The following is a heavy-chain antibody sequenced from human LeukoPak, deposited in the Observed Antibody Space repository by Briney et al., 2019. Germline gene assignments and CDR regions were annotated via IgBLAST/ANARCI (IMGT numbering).Heavy chain of an antibody. Sequence: GGSLRLSCAASGFTFSDYYMSWIRQAPGKGLEWVSYISSSGSTIYYADSVKGRFTISKDNAKNSLYLQMNSLRAEDTAVYYCARDGSTIFGVVIAPMDVWGQGTTVTVSS. D-gene: IGHD3-3*01. V-gene: IGHV3-11*01. CDR3: ARDGSTIFGVVIAPMDV. J-gene: IGHJ6*02. CDR1: GFTFSDYY. CDR2: ISSSGSTI.